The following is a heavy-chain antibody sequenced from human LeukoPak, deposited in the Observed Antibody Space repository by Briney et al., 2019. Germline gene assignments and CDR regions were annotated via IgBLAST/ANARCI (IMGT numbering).Heavy chain of an antibody. D-gene: IGHD6-19*01. V-gene: IGHV3-53*01. CDR3: AREGARYSSGWYPRYYFDY. Sequence: PGGSLRLSCAASGFTVSSNYMSWVPQAPGKGLEWVSVIYSGGSTYYADSVKGRFTISRDNSKNTLYLQMNSLRAEDTAVYYCAREGARYSSGWYPRYYFDYWGQGTLVTVSS. J-gene: IGHJ4*02. CDR2: IYSGGST. CDR1: GFTVSSNY.